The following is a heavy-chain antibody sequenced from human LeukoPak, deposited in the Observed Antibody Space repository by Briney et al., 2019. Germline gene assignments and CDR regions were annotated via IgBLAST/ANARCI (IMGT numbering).Heavy chain of an antibody. CDR3: ARTDDYGISD. V-gene: IGHV1-69*04. J-gene: IGHJ4*02. Sequence: ASVKVSCKASGGTFCSYAISWVRQAPGQGLEWMGRIIPILGIANYAQKFQGRVTITADKSTSTAYIELSSLRSEDTAVYYCARTDDYGISDWGQGTLVTVSS. CDR1: GGTFCSYA. CDR2: IIPILGIA. D-gene: IGHD4-17*01.